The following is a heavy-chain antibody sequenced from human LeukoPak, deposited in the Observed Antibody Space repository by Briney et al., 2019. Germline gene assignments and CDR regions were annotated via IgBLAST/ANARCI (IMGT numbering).Heavy chain of an antibody. CDR1: GFTFSSYS. V-gene: IGHV3-21*01. CDR2: ISSSSSYI. CDR3: ARDRGFTARVYY. D-gene: IGHD5-18*01. J-gene: IGHJ4*02. Sequence: PGGSLRLSCAASGFTFSSYSMNWVRQAPGKGLEWVSSISSSSSYIYYADSVKGRFTISRDNAKNSLYLQMNSLRAEDTAVYYCARDRGFTARVYYWGQGTLVTVSS.